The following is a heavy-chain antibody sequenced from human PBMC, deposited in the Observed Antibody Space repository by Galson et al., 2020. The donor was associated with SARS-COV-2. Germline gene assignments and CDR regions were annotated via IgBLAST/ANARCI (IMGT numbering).Heavy chain of an antibody. CDR1: GGSISSGGYY. CDR3: ASIYDSSGLRDY. Sequence: ASETLSLTCTVSGGSISSGGYYWSWIRQHPGKGLEWIGYIYYSGSTYYNPSLKSRVTISVDTSKNQFSLKLSSVTAADTAVYYCASIYDSSGLRDYWGQGTLVTVSS. V-gene: IGHV4-31*03. D-gene: IGHD3-22*01. J-gene: IGHJ4*02. CDR2: IYYSGST.